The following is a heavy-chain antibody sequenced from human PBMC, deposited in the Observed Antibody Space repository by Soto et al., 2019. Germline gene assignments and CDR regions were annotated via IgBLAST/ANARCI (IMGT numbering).Heavy chain of an antibody. Sequence: PSETLSLTCTVSGGSISSSSNYWGWIRQPPGKGLEWIGSIYYSGSTYYNPSLKSRVTISVDASKNQFSLNVSSVTAADTALYYCARHSTGWYAAFDVGDQGTMVTVS. CDR2: IYYSGST. CDR1: GGSISSSSNY. V-gene: IGHV4-39*01. D-gene: IGHD6-19*01. J-gene: IGHJ3*01. CDR3: ARHSTGWYAAFDV.